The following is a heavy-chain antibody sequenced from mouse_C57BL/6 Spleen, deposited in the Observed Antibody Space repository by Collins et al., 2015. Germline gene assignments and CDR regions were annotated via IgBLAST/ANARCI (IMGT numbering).Heavy chain of an antibody. Sequence: EVQLQQSGAELVRPGALVKLSCKASGFNIKDYYMHWVKQRPEQGLEWIGWIDPENGNTIYDPKFQGKASITADTSSNTAYLQLSSLTSEDTAVYYCAREGLDYWGQGTTLTVSS. CDR3: AREGLDY. CDR2: IDPENGNT. D-gene: IGHD3-3*01. V-gene: IGHV14-1*02. CDR1: GFNIKDYY. J-gene: IGHJ2*01.